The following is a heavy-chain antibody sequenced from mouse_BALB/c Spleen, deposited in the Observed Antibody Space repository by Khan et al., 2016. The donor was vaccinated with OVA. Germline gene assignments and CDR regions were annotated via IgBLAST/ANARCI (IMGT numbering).Heavy chain of an antibody. CDR1: GFSLTSNG. V-gene: IGHV2-3*01. CDR2: LWGDGSI. Sequence: HVLLKESGPGLVAPSQSLSITCTVSGFSLTSNGVSWVRQPPGKGLEWLGVLWGDGSINYHSVLKSRLSISKDNSKSQVFLKLNSLQTDDTATYYCAKLRVFYFDYWGQGTTLTVAA. J-gene: IGHJ2*01. CDR3: AKLRVFYFDY.